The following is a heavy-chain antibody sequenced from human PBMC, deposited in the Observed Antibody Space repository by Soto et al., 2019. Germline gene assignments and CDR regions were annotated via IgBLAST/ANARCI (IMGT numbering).Heavy chain of an antibody. CDR2: ISCRGTYYT. J-gene: IGHJ4*02. V-gene: IGHV3-23*01. D-gene: IGHD1-26*01. CDR3: AKAYMRPSASYSHIDS. Sequence: LRRSCAGRGWTDCSYAMYRDHQAPGKGLEWVSIISCRGTYYTEYADSVKGRFTISRDDSKGTLHLQMNSLRAEDTALYFCAKAYMRPSASYSHIDSWGQGTQVTVSS. CDR1: GWTDCSYA.